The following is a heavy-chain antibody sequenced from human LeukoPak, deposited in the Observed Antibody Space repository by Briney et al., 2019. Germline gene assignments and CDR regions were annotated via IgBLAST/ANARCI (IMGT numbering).Heavy chain of an antibody. D-gene: IGHD1-26*01. CDR1: GGTFSSYA. J-gene: IGHJ4*02. CDR2: IIPIFGTA. V-gene: IGHV1-69*13. CDR3: ARGGRGSYYPYFDY. Sequence: GASVKVSCKASGGTFSSYAISWVRQAPGQGLEWMGGIIPIFGTANYAQKFQGRVTITADESTSTAYMELSSLRSEDTAVYYCARGGRGSYYPYFDYWGQGTLVTVSS.